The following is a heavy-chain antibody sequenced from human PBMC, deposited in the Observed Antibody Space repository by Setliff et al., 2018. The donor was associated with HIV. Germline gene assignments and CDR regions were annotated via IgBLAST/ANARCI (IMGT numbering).Heavy chain of an antibody. CDR2: TYLGAT. CDR1: GYTFTSYG. Sequence: ASVKVSCKTSGYTFTSYGMNWIRQAPGQGLEWMGWTYLGATNYAQRFQDRFTVTTGTSTSTAYMELRGLSPDDTALYFCATGGGQSFDYWGQGTLVTVSS. J-gene: IGHJ4*02. D-gene: IGHD1-26*01. V-gene: IGHV1-18*04. CDR3: ATGGGQSFDY.